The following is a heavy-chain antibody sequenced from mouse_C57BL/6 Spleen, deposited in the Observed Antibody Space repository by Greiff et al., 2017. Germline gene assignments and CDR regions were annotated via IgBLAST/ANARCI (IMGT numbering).Heavy chain of an antibody. CDR2: INPGSGGT. CDR3: ARETTGFFDY. D-gene: IGHD2-13*01. Sequence: QVQLQQSGAELVRPGTSVKVSCKASGYAFTNYLIEWVKQRPGQGLEWIGVINPGSGGTNYNEKFKGKAILTADKSSSIAYMQLSSLTSEDSAVYFCARETTGFFDYWGQGTTLTVSS. J-gene: IGHJ2*01. V-gene: IGHV1-54*01. CDR1: GYAFTNYL.